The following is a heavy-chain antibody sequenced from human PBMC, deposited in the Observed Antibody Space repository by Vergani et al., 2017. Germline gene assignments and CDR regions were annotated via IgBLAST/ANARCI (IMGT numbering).Heavy chain of an antibody. Sequence: QVQLVQSGAEVKKPGASVKVSCKASGYTFTSYAMHWVRQAPGQRLEWMGWINAGNGNTKYSQKFQGRVTITRDTSASTAYMELSSLRSEDTAVYYCARGPTIFGVVTALFVYWGQGTLVTVSS. D-gene: IGHD3-3*01. V-gene: IGHV1-3*01. CDR3: ARGPTIFGVVTALFVY. J-gene: IGHJ4*02. CDR2: INAGNGNT. CDR1: GYTFTSYA.